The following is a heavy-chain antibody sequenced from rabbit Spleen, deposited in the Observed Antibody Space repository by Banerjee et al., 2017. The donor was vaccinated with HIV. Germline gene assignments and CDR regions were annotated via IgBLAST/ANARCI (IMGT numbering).Heavy chain of an antibody. CDR3: GRGSATMTMVITGYYLSL. D-gene: IGHD2-1*01. CDR1: GFSFSDRDV. Sequence: QEQLEESGGGLVKPEGSLTLTCKASGFSFSDRDVMCWVRQAPGKGLEWIACINAVTGKAVYASWAKGRFTFSKTSSTTVTLQMTSLTAADTATYFCGRGSATMTMVITGYYLSLWGPGTLVTVS. J-gene: IGHJ4*01. CDR2: INAVTGKA. V-gene: IGHV1S45*01.